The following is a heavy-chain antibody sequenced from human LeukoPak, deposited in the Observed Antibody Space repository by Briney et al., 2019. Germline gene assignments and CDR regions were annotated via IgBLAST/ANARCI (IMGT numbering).Heavy chain of an antibody. D-gene: IGHD2-2*01. V-gene: IGHV4-38-2*02. CDR1: GYSISSGYY. CDR3: ARIGVPAAFDY. CDR2: IYHSGST. Sequence: PSETLSLTCTVSGYSISSGYYWGWIRQPPGKGLEWIGCIYHSGSTYYNPSLKSRVTISVDTSKNQFSLKLSSVTAADAAVYCCARIGVPAAFDYWGQGTLVTVSS. J-gene: IGHJ4*02.